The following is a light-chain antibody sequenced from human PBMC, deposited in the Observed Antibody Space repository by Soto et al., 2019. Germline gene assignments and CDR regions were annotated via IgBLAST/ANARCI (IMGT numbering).Light chain of an antibody. CDR2: AAS. Sequence: DIQVTQSPSSLSASLGDRVTITCGASQFIDDFLNWFQQRKGKAPKLLIYAASSLQSGVPSRFSGSAYGTDFNLTITNLQTEDFATYYCQQSYSTAKTFGQGTKVDIK. J-gene: IGKJ1*01. CDR3: QQSYSTAKT. V-gene: IGKV1-39*01. CDR1: QFIDDF.